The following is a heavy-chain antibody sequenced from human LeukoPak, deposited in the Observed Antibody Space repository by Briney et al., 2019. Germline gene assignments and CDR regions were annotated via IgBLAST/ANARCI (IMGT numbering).Heavy chain of an antibody. Sequence: PSETLSLTCAVSGGSISSSNWWSWVRQPPGKGLEWIGGIYHSGSTNYNPSLKSRVTISVDKSKNQFSLKLSSVTAADTAVYYCARIGLEYQLLGGYYYYYMDVWGKGTTVTVSS. CDR1: GGSISSSNW. CDR2: IYHSGST. D-gene: IGHD2-2*01. CDR3: ARIGLEYQLLGGYYYYYMDV. J-gene: IGHJ6*03. V-gene: IGHV4-4*02.